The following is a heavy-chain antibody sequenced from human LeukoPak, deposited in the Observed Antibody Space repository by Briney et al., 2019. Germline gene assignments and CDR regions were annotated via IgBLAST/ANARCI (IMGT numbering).Heavy chain of an antibody. Sequence: GGSLRLSCAASGFTFSNAWMSWVRQAPGKGLEWVGRIKSKTDGGTTDYAAPVKGRFTISRDDSKNTLYLQMNSLKTEDTAVYYCTTEDIVVVPAAIPTLIRLDYWGQGTLVTVSS. V-gene: IGHV3-15*01. CDR1: GFTFSNAW. CDR2: IKSKTDGGTT. D-gene: IGHD2-2*02. CDR3: TTEDIVVVPAAIPTLIRLDY. J-gene: IGHJ4*02.